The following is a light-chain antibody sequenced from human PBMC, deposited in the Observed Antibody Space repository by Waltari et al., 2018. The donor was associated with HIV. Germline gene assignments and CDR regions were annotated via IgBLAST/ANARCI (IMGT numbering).Light chain of an antibody. Sequence: QSVLTQPPSASGTPGQRVTISCSGASSDIGSNYAYWYQQLPGTAHKRIMCRNNQRATEVPDRVSGAKSGDSAPLAIDGLRSGGEADYYCAAWDVSVRSAYVFGTGTKVAVL. CDR3: AAWDVSVRSAYV. CDR1: SSDIGSNY. J-gene: IGLJ1*01. V-gene: IGLV1-47*01. CDR2: RNN.